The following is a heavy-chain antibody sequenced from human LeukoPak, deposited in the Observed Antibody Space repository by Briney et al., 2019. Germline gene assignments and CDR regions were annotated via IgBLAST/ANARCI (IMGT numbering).Heavy chain of an antibody. CDR3: ATHPTVTTAWFDP. CDR2: INPSGGST. V-gene: IGHV1-46*01. Sequence: ASVKVSCKASGYTFTSYYMHWVRQAPGQGLEWMGIINPSGGSTSYAQKFQGRVTMTRDMSTSTVYMELSSLRSEDTAVYYCATHPTVTTAWFDPWGQGTLVTVSS. J-gene: IGHJ5*02. D-gene: IGHD4-17*01. CDR1: GYTFTSYY.